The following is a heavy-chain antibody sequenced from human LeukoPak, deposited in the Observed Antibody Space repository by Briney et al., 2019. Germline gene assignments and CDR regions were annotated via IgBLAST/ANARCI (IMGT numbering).Heavy chain of an antibody. CDR1: GYSIRSDYY. V-gene: IGHV4-38-2*01. Sequence: SETLSLTCAVSGYSIRSDYYWAWIRQPPGKGLEWIGNIYHSGSTYYNPSLNSRVTISVDTSKNQFSLRLSSVTAADTAVFYCARVMGYYYYMDVWGTGTTVTVS. J-gene: IGHJ6*03. CDR3: ARVMGYYYYMDV. CDR2: IYHSGST. D-gene: IGHD3-16*01.